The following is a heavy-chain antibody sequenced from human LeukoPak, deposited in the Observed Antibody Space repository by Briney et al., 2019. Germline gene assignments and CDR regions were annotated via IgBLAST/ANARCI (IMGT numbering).Heavy chain of an antibody. CDR2: ISTSGRT. Sequence: SETLSLTCTVSGDSITRGSYYWSWIRQPAGKGLEWIGRISTSGRTYYNPSLKSRVTISVDTSKNQFSLKLSSVTAADTAVYYCARGYCSSTSCLIDAFDIWGQGTMVTVSS. J-gene: IGHJ3*02. CDR1: GDSITRGSYY. V-gene: IGHV4-61*02. D-gene: IGHD2-2*01. CDR3: ARGYCSSTSCLIDAFDI.